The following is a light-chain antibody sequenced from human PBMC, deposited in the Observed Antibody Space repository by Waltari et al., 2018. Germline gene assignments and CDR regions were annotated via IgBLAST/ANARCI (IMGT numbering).Light chain of an antibody. CDR3: SSYTTSSTWV. V-gene: IGLV2-14*01. CDR2: DVS. Sequence: QSALTQPASVSGSPGQSITISCTGTSSAVGAYNYVSWYQQHPGNAPKLMIYDVSNRPSGVSNRFSGSKSGNTASLSISGLQAEDEADYYCSSYTTSSTWVFGGGTKLTVL. J-gene: IGLJ3*02. CDR1: SSAVGAYNY.